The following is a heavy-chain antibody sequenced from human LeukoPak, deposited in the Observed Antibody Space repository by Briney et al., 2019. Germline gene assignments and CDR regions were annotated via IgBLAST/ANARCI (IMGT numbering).Heavy chain of an antibody. CDR1: GFTVSSNY. CDR3: AKTIGWDYYYGMDV. J-gene: IGHJ6*02. D-gene: IGHD1-26*01. CDR2: IYSGGST. V-gene: IGHV3-53*01. Sequence: GGSLRLSCAASGFTVSSNYMSWVRQAPGKGLEWVSVIYSGGSTYYADSVKGRFTISRDNSKNTLYLQMNSLRAEDTAVYYCAKTIGWDYYYGMDVWGQGTTVTVSS.